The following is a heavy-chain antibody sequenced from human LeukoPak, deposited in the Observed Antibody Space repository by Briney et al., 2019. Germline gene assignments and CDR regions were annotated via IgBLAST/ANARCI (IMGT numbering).Heavy chain of an antibody. V-gene: IGHV3-48*03. CDR3: ARGGQLWAHFDY. Sequence: PGGSLRLSCAASGFTFSRYEMNWVRRAPGKGLEWVSYISSSGTTIYYADSVKGRFTISRDNAKNSLYLQMNSLRAEDTAVYYCARGGQLWAHFDYWGQGTLVTVSS. D-gene: IGHD5-18*01. J-gene: IGHJ4*02. CDR1: GFTFSRYE. CDR2: ISSSGTTI.